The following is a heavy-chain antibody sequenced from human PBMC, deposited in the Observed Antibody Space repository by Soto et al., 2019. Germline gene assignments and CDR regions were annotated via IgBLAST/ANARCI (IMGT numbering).Heavy chain of an antibody. CDR1: GFTFSSYG. J-gene: IGHJ4*02. CDR2: ISYDGSNK. V-gene: IGHV3-30*18. CDR3: AKGDKYYYDSSGYPN. D-gene: IGHD3-22*01. Sequence: VGSLRLSCAASGFTFSSYGMHWVRQAPGKGLEWVAVISYDGSNKYYADSVKGRFTISRDNSKNTLYLQMNSLRAEDTAVYYCAKGDKYYYDSSGYPNWGQGTLVTVSS.